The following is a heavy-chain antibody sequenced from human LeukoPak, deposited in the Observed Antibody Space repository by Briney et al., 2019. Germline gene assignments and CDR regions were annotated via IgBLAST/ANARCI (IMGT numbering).Heavy chain of an antibody. D-gene: IGHD1-26*01. CDR2: ITSSSSHT. Sequence: KTGGSLRLSCSASGFIFSSYNMNWVRQAPGQALEWVSSITSSSSHTFYADSVRGRYAIFRDNAQNSLYLQMDSLTAEDTAVYYCARDPYSGGYGADYYYYMDVWGKGTTVTVSS. CDR3: ARDPYSGGYGADYYYYMDV. J-gene: IGHJ6*03. CDR1: GFIFSSYN. V-gene: IGHV3-21*01.